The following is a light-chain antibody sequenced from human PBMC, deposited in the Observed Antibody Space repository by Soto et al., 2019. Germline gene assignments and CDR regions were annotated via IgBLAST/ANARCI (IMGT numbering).Light chain of an antibody. J-gene: IGKJ2*01. V-gene: IGKV3D-20*01. CDR3: QQYNIWPYT. CDR1: QRVSNNY. Sequence: EIVLTQSPATLSLSPGETATLSCGASQRVSNNYLAWYQQKPGLAPRLLIYDASSRATGIPDRFTGSGSGTDFTLTISRLEPEDFVIYYCQQYNIWPYTFGQGTKLEIK. CDR2: DAS.